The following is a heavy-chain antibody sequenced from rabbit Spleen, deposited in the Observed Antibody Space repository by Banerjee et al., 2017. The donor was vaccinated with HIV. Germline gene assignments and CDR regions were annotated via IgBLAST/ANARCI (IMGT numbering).Heavy chain of an antibody. CDR2: ITISDGNT. J-gene: IGHJ4*01. CDR3: ARNFGL. V-gene: IGHV1S45*01. Sequence: QEQLEESGGGLVKPGGTLTLTCKASGFDFSSNAMCWVRQAPGKGLDWIACITISDGNTYYASWAKGRFTLSKTSSTTVTLQMTSLTAADTATYFCARNFGLWGPGTLVTVS. CDR1: GFDFSSNA.